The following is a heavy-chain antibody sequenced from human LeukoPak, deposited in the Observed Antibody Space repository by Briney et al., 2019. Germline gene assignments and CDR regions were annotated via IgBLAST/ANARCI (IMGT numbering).Heavy chain of an antibody. CDR2: IWFDGSNE. Sequence: GGSLRLSCVASGFTFSNYGMHWVRQAPDKRLQWVGVIWFDGSNEYYADSVKGRFTISRDNSKNTLYLQMNSLRAEDTAVYYCARDSDRYYYGMDVWGQGTTVTVSS. J-gene: IGHJ6*02. CDR3: ARDSDRYYYGMDV. CDR1: GFTFSNYG. V-gene: IGHV3-33*01.